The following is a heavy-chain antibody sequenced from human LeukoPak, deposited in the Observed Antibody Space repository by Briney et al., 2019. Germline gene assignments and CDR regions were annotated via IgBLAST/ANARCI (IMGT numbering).Heavy chain of an antibody. CDR3: ARKTVVGSYFDY. Sequence: PGGSLRLSCAASGFTLSSNYMSWVRQAPGKGLEWVSVIYSGGSTYYADSVKGRFTISRDNAKNSLYLQMNSLRAEDTAVYYCARKTVVGSYFDYGGQGTPVTVSS. CDR1: GFTLSSNY. D-gene: IGHD4-23*01. CDR2: IYSGGST. J-gene: IGHJ4*02. V-gene: IGHV3-53*01.